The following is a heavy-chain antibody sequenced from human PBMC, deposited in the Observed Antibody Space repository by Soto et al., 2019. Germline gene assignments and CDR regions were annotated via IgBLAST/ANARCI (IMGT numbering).Heavy chain of an antibody. CDR3: ASMIGDPVLSFDS. J-gene: IGHJ5*01. V-gene: IGHV4-59*01. CDR2: IFYSGST. D-gene: IGHD3-10*02. Sequence: QVQLQESGPGLVKPSETLSLTCTVSGGSISSYYWSWIRQPPGKGLEWIGFIFYSGSTSYNPSLKSRVTRSIDTSEYQFSLKLNSVTAADTAVYYWASMIGDPVLSFDSWGQGTLVAVSS. CDR1: GGSISSYY.